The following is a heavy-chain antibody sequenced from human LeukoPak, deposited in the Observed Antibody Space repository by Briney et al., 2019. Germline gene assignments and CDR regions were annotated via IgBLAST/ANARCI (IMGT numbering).Heavy chain of an antibody. V-gene: IGHV1-69*02. CDR3: ARALRKYQMRSTTGLPDY. J-gene: IGHJ4*02. Sequence: SVKVSCKASGVTFSSYTISWVRQAPGQGLEWVGRIIPILGIANYAQTFQGRVTITADKSTSTAYMELSSLRSEDTAVYYCARALRKYQMRSTTGLPDYWGQGTLVTVSS. D-gene: IGHD2-2*01. CDR1: GVTFSSYT. CDR2: IIPILGIA.